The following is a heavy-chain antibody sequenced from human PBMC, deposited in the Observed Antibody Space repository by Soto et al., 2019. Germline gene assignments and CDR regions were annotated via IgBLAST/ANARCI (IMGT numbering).Heavy chain of an antibody. J-gene: IGHJ6*02. CDR1: GFTFSSYS. CDR3: ARDRVGYKVTTTYGMDV. V-gene: IGHV3-21*01. D-gene: IGHD1-1*01. Sequence: PGGSLRLSCAASGFTFSSYSMNWVRQAPRKGLEWVSSISSSSSYIYYADSVKGRFTISRDNAKNSLYLQMNSLRAEDTAVYYCARDRVGYKVTTTYGMDVWGQGTTVTVSS. CDR2: ISSSSSYI.